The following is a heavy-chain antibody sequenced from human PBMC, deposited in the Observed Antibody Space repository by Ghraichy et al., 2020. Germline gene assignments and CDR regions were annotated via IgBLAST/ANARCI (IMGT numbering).Heavy chain of an antibody. CDR3: ASAQTTAGFDP. D-gene: IGHD4-11*01. CDR1: GYTFTSYY. V-gene: IGHV1-46*01. J-gene: IGHJ5*02. Sequence: ASVKVSCKASGYTFTSYYMHWVRQAPGQGLEWMGIINPSGGSTSYAQKFQGRVTMTRDTSTSTVYMELSSLRSEDTAVYYCASAQTTAGFDPWGQGTLVTVSS. CDR2: INPSGGST.